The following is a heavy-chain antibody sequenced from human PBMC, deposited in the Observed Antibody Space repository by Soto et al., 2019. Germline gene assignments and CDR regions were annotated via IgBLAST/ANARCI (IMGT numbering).Heavy chain of an antibody. Sequence: QLQLQESGPGLVKPSETLSLTCTVSGGSISSSSYYWGCIRQPPGKGLEWIGSIYYSGSTYYNPSLKSRVTISVDTSKNQFSLKLSSVTAADTAVYYCARRNYDFWSGPDYWGQGTLVTVSS. CDR3: ARRNYDFWSGPDY. V-gene: IGHV4-39*01. D-gene: IGHD3-3*01. CDR2: IYYSGST. J-gene: IGHJ4*02. CDR1: GGSISSSSYY.